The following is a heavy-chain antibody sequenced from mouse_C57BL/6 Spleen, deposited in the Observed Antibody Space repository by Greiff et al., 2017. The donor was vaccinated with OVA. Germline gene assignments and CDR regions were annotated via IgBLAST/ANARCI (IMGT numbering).Heavy chain of an antibody. V-gene: IGHV1-19*01. CDR1: GYTFTSYY. Sequence: VQLQQSGPVLVKPGASVKLSCKASGYTFTSYYMTWVKQSPGKSLEWIGIINPYSGSTCYNEKFKGKATLTVDNSSSTAYLQLSSLTSEDSAVYYCAREGYYGSRPCSLDYWGQGTTVTVSS. CDR2: INPYSGST. CDR3: AREGYYGSRPCSLDY. J-gene: IGHJ2*01. D-gene: IGHD1-1*01.